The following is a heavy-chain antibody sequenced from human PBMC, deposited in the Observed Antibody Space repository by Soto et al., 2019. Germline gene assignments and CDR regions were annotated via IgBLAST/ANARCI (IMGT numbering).Heavy chain of an antibody. CDR1: GGSISSGDYY. V-gene: IGHV4-30-4*01. Sequence: SETLSLTCTVSGGSISSGDYYWSWIRQPPGKGLEWIGYIYYSGSTYYNPSLKSRVTISVDTSKNQFSLKLSSVTAADTAVYYCARADVWNCISTRCPFEYWAEGMLVTVSS. CDR3: ARADVWNCISTRCPFEY. CDR2: IYYSGST. D-gene: IGHD2-2*01. J-gene: IGHJ4*02.